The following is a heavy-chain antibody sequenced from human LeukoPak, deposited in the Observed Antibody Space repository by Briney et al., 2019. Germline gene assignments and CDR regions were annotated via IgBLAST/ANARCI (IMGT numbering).Heavy chain of an antibody. D-gene: IGHD2-15*01. CDR2: ISSSDSYT. CDR3: AGDIRTVAVVVAATGDDAFDI. J-gene: IGHJ3*02. Sequence: GGSLRLSCEGSGFTFSSYSMNWVRQAPGKGLEWVSSISSSDSYTYYADSVKGRFTISRDNARNSVYLQVDNLRAEDTAVYYCAGDIRTVAVVVAATGDDAFDIWGQGTMVTVSS. CDR1: GFTFSSYS. V-gene: IGHV3-21*01.